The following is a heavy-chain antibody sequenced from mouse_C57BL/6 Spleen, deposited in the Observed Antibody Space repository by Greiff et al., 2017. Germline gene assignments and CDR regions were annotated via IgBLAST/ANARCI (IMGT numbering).Heavy chain of an antibody. CDR3: ARMVTTRAMDY. D-gene: IGHD2-2*01. V-gene: IGHV1-82*01. J-gene: IGHJ4*01. CDR2: IYPGDGDT. CDR1: GYAFSSSW. Sequence: VQLKESGPELVKPGASVKISCKASGYAFSSSWMNWVKQRPGKGLEWIGRIYPGDGDTNYNGKFKGKATLTADKSSSTAYMQLSSLTSEDSAVYFCARMVTTRAMDYWGQGTSVTVSS.